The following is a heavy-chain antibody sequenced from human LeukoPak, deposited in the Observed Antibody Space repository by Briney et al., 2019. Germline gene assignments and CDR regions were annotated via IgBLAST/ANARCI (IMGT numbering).Heavy chain of an antibody. CDR3: ARHGIAVAPSV. CDR2: IYYSGST. Sequence: SETLSLTCTDSGGSIISYYGSWIRQPPGEGLEWIGYIYYSGSTNYNPSLKSRVTISVGTSKNQFSLKLSSVTAADTAVYYCARHGIAVAPSVWGQGTLVTVSS. D-gene: IGHD6-19*01. J-gene: IGHJ4*02. V-gene: IGHV4-59*01. CDR1: GGSIISYY.